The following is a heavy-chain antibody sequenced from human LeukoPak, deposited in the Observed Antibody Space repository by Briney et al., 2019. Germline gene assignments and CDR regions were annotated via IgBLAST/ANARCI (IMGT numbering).Heavy chain of an antibody. Sequence: PSETLSLTCTVSGGSVSSGSYYWSWIQQPPGKGLEWIGYIYYSGSTNYNPSLKSRVTISVDTSKNQFSLKLSSVTAADTAVYYCARVGGYGDYKDYWGQGTLVTVSS. CDR3: ARVGGYGDYKDY. V-gene: IGHV4-61*01. CDR1: GGSVSSGSYY. J-gene: IGHJ4*02. CDR2: IYYSGST. D-gene: IGHD4-17*01.